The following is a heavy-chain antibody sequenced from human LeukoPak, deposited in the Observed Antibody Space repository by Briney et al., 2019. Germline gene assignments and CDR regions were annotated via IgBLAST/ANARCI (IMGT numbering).Heavy chain of an antibody. CDR3: ARGDYYDSSGYYYGSYYFVY. Sequence: SETLSLTCTVSGGSISSGVNSWTWIRQHPGKGLEWIGYIYYSGTTYYNPSLKSRVTISVDTSKNQFSLRLGSVTAADTAVYYCARGDYYDSSGYYYGSYYFVYWGQGTPVTVSS. CDR1: GGSISSGVNS. V-gene: IGHV4-31*03. D-gene: IGHD3-22*01. J-gene: IGHJ4*02. CDR2: IYYSGTT.